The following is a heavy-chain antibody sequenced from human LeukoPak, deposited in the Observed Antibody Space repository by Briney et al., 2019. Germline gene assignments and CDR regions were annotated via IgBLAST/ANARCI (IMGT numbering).Heavy chain of an antibody. J-gene: IGHJ4*02. V-gene: IGHV1-18*01. CDR1: GYTFTRYG. CDR2: ISTYDGST. CDR3: AREEDQIVGARD. Sequence: ASVKVSCKASGYTFTRYGISWVRQAPGQGLEWMGWISTYDGSTNYAERTQGRVIMTRDTSTSTAYMELRSLRPDDTAVYYCAREEDQIVGARDWGQGTLVTVSS. D-gene: IGHD1-26*01.